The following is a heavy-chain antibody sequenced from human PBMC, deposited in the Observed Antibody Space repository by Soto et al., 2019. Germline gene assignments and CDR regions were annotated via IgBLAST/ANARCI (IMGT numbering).Heavy chain of an antibody. CDR2: IIPIFGTA. D-gene: IGHD3-10*01. CDR3: AAGGGYDAFDI. J-gene: IGHJ3*02. V-gene: IGHV1-69*12. Sequence: QVQLVQSGAEVKKPGSSVKVSCKASGGTFSSYAISWVRQAPGQGLEWMGGIIPIFGTANYAQKFQGRVTITEDESTSTSYMELSSMRAEDTAEYYCAAGGGYDAFDIWGQGTMVTVSS. CDR1: GGTFSSYA.